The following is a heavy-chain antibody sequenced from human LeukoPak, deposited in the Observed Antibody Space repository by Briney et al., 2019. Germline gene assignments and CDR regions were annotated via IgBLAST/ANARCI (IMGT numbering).Heavy chain of an antibody. J-gene: IGHJ6*03. CDR2: ISSNGGST. D-gene: IGHD1-26*01. CDR3: ARVGSWDYYYYMDV. CDR1: GFTFSSYS. Sequence: GGSLRLSCAASGFTFSSYSMNWVRQAPGKGLEYVSAISSNGGSTYYANSVKGRFTISRDNSKNTLYLQMGSLRAEDMAVYYCARVGSWDYYYYMDVWGKGTTVTVSS. V-gene: IGHV3-64*01.